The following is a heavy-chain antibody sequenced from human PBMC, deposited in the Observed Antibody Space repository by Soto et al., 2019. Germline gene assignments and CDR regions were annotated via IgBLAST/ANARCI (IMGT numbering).Heavy chain of an antibody. V-gene: IGHV3-73*02. D-gene: IGHD3-3*01. CDR3: TTPPASFGPVASKDV. CDR2: IRSKSNYYAT. Sequence: EVQLVESGGGLVQPGGSLKLSCAASGFTFSGSAVHWVRQASGKGLEWIGRIRSKSNYYATSYTASVKGRFTISRDDSKNTAYLQMTSLTIEDTAVYYCTTPPASFGPVASKDVWGQGTTVTVSS. J-gene: IGHJ6*02. CDR1: GFTFSGSA.